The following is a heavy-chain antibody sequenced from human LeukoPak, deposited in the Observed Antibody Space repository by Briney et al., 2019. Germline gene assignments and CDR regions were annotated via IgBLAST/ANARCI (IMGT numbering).Heavy chain of an antibody. CDR3: ARLGRKWELLSDAFDI. V-gene: IGHV5-51*01. J-gene: IGHJ3*02. Sequence: RGESLKVSCMGSGYSVTSYWIGWVRQITGKGLEWLGIIYPGDSDTRYSPSFQGQVTISADKSLSTAYLQWSSLKASDTAMYYCARLGRKWELLSDAFDIWGQGTMVTVSS. D-gene: IGHD1-26*01. CDR1: GYSVTSYW. CDR2: IYPGDSDT.